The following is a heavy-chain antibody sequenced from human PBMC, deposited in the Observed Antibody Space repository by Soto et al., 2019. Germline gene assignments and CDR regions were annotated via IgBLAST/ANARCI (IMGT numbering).Heavy chain of an antibody. CDR1: GFTFSIYA. CDR2: IANSGGRT. V-gene: IGHV3-23*01. J-gene: IGHJ4*02. Sequence: EVQLLESGGGLVQPGGSLRLSCAASGFTFSIYAMSWVRQAPGKGLEWVSAIANSGGRTYYAASVKGRFTISRDNSKNKLYLQMNSLRADDTAVYYCAKDGRAYSQEHFDYWGQVTLVTVCS. CDR3: AKDGRAYSQEHFDY. D-gene: IGHD5-18*01.